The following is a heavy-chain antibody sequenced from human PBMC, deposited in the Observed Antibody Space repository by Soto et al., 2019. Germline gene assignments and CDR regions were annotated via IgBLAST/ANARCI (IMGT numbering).Heavy chain of an antibody. CDR1: GFTFSSYA. CDR3: ARQGRAVSSYYFDY. J-gene: IGHJ4*02. D-gene: IGHD3-10*01. Sequence: EVQLVESGGGLVQPGGSLRLSCAASGFTFSSYAMHWVRQAPGKGLEYVSAISSNGGSTYYAISVKGGFTISRDNSKNTLYLQMGSLRAEDMAVYYCARQGRAVSSYYFDYWGQGTLVTVSS. V-gene: IGHV3-64*01. CDR2: ISSNGGST.